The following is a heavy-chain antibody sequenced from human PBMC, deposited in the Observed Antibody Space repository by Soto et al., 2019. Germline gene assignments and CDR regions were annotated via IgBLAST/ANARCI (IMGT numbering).Heavy chain of an antibody. V-gene: IGHV4-59*01. CDR3: ARDWGEGAYSSSLRSYYYGMDV. CDR1: GGSISSYY. J-gene: IGHJ6*02. Sequence: PSETLSLACTVSGGSISSYYWGWIRQPPGKGLEWIGYIYYSGSTNYNPSLKSRVTISVDTSKNQFSLKLSSVTAADTAVYYCARDWGEGAYSSSLRSYYYGMDVWGQGTTVTVSS. D-gene: IGHD6-6*01. CDR2: IYYSGST.